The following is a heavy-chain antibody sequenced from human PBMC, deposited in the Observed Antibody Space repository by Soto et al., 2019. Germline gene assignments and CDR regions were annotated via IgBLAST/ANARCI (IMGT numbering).Heavy chain of an antibody. J-gene: IGHJ4*02. CDR3: ARHDKASSSWYVFGDFDY. V-gene: IGHV4-39*01. CDR1: GGSISSSSYY. Sequence: SETLSLTCTVSGGSISSSSYYWGWIRQPPGKGLEWIGSIYYSGSTYYNPSLKSRVTISVDTSKNQFSLKLSSVTAADTAVYYCARHDKASSSWYVFGDFDYWGQGTLVTVSS. CDR2: IYYSGST. D-gene: IGHD6-13*01.